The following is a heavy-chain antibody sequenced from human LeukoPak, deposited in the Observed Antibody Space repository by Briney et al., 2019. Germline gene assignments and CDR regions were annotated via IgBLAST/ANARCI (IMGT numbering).Heavy chain of an antibody. Sequence: VASVKVSFKASGGTFSSYAISWVRQAPGQGLEWMGGIIPIFGTANYAQKFQGRVTITADESTSTAYLELSSLRSEDTAVYYGARAWPRVVFGVVTLNWFDPWGQGTLVTVSS. CDR1: GGTFSSYA. D-gene: IGHD3-3*01. V-gene: IGHV1-69*13. CDR3: ARAWPRVVFGVVTLNWFDP. CDR2: IIPIFGTA. J-gene: IGHJ5*02.